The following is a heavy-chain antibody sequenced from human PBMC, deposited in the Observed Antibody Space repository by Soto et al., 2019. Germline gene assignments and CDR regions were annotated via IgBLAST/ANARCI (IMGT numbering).Heavy chain of an antibody. Sequence: GGSLRLSCAASGFTFSDHYMDWVRQAPGKGLEWVGRTRNKANSYTTEYAASVKGRFTISRDDSKNSLYLQMNSLKTEDTAVYYCARTRRGYYYDSSGYYPTLFYFDYWGQGTLVTVSS. D-gene: IGHD3-22*01. V-gene: IGHV3-72*01. J-gene: IGHJ4*02. CDR1: GFTFSDHY. CDR3: ARTRRGYYYDSSGYYPTLFYFDY. CDR2: TRNKANSYTT.